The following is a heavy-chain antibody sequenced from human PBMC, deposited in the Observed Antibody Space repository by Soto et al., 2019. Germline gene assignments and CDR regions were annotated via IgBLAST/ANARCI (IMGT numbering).Heavy chain of an antibody. V-gene: IGHV1-69*08. J-gene: IGHJ6*03. Sequence: QVQLVQSGPEVKKPGSSVKVSCKTSGGTLSSYSISWVRQAPGQGLEWVGRIITFVGKANVAQQFQGRVTIPVGRSTDTTYMERRRLTSDDTAVYYGARVTGGHYSGGNYMDVWGTGTTVTVSS. CDR1: GGTLSSYS. D-gene: IGHD2-8*02. CDR2: IITFVGKA. CDR3: ARVTGGHYSGGNYMDV.